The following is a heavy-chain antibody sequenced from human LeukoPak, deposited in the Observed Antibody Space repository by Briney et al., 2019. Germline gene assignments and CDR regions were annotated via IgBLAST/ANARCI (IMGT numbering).Heavy chain of an antibody. CDR3: AKDHGFGDYGDDYYFDS. D-gene: IGHD4-17*01. CDR1: GFTFSSYG. V-gene: IGHV3-30*18. Sequence: PGGSLRLSCAASGFTFSSYGMHWVRQAPGKGLEWVAVIAYDGNNKYYADSVKGRFTISRDNSKNTLSLQMNSLRAEDTAVYYCAKDHGFGDYGDDYYFDSWGQGTLVTVSS. J-gene: IGHJ4*02. CDR2: IAYDGNNK.